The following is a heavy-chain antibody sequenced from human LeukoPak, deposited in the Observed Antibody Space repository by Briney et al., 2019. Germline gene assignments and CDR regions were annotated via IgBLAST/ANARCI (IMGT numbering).Heavy chain of an antibody. CDR2: INHSGTT. V-gene: IGHV4-34*01. CDR1: GGSFSGYY. D-gene: IGHD3-3*01. Sequence: SETLSLTCAVYGGSFSGYYWSWIRQPPGKGLEWIGEINHSGTTNYNPPLKSRVTISVDTSNQQFSLRLSSVTAADTAVYYCARGLGAIFGVVPALDWGQGTLVTVSS. J-gene: IGHJ4*02. CDR3: ARGLGAIFGVVPALD.